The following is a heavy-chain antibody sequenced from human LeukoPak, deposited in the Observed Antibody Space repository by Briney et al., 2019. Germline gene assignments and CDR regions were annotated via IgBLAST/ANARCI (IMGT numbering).Heavy chain of an antibody. CDR2: IKQDGSEK. D-gene: IGHD3-3*01. V-gene: IGHV3-7*01. CDR3: ARAVGFWSGYDWFDP. J-gene: IGHJ5*02. Sequence: PGGSLRLSCAASGFTFSSYWMSWVRQAPGKGLEWVANIKQDGSEKYYVDSVKGRFTISRDNAKNSLYLQMNSLRAEDTAVYYCARAVGFWSGYDWFDPWGQGTLVTVSS. CDR1: GFTFSSYW.